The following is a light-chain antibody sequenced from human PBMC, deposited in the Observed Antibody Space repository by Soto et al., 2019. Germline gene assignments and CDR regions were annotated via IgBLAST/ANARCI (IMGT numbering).Light chain of an antibody. Sequence: QSALTQPASVSGSPGQSITISCTGTSSDVGGYFDVSWYQHHPGKAPKLIISEVSNRPPGVSHRFSGSKSGNTASLTISGLQADDEADYYCASYTSSRPYVFGTGTKVTVL. V-gene: IGLV2-14*01. CDR2: EVS. CDR1: SSDVGGYFD. CDR3: ASYTSSRPYV. J-gene: IGLJ1*01.